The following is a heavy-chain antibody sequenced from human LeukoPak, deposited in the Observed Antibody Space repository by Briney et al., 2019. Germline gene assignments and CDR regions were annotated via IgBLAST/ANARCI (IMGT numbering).Heavy chain of an antibody. Sequence: GGSLILSCAASGFTLTGYGMHWVRQAPGKGLEWVAVIWYDGNNKYYVDSVKGRFTISRDNAKNSLYLQMNSLRAEDTAVYYCARGYCSGGSCYFDYWGQGTLVTVSS. CDR1: GFTLTGYG. V-gene: IGHV3-33*03. D-gene: IGHD2-15*01. J-gene: IGHJ4*02. CDR3: ARGYCSGGSCYFDY. CDR2: IWYDGNNK.